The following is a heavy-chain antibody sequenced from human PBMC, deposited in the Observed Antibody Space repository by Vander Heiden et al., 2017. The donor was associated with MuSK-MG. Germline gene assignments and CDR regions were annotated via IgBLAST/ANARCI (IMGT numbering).Heavy chain of an antibody. J-gene: IGHJ4*02. CDR3: ARYCSGGSCSGVDY. D-gene: IGHD2-15*01. Sequence: QVQLQQWGAGLLKPSETLSLTCAVYGGSFSGYYWSWIRQPPGKGLEWIGEINHSGSTNYNPSLKSRVTISVDTSKNQFSLKLSSVTAADTAVYYCARYCSGGSCSGVDYWGQGTLVTVSS. CDR1: GGSFSGYY. V-gene: IGHV4-34*01. CDR2: INHSGST.